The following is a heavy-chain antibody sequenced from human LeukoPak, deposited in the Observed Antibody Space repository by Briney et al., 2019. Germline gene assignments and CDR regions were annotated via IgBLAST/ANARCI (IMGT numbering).Heavy chain of an antibody. V-gene: IGHV3-48*01. CDR3: ARAGRDLSFDY. J-gene: IGHJ4*02. D-gene: IGHD3-16*02. CDR1: GFTFSTYG. CDR2: IGSSSRII. Sequence: GGSLRLSCAASGFTFSTYGMNWVRQAPGKGLEWVSYIGSSSRIIYYADSVRGRFTISRDNAKNSLFLQMNSLRAEDSAVYYCARAGRDLSFDYWGQGTLVTVSS.